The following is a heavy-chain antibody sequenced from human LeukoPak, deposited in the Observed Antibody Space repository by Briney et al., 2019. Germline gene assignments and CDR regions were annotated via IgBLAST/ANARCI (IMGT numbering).Heavy chain of an antibody. D-gene: IGHD6-6*01. J-gene: IGHJ4*02. CDR3: ARPQGIAALLDY. Sequence: GALRLSCAASGFTFSSYSMNWVRQAPGKGLEWVSSISSSSSYIYYADSVKGRFTISRDNAKNSLYLQMNSLRADDTAVYYCARPQGIAALLDYWGQGTLVTVSS. CDR1: GFTFSSYS. CDR2: ISSSSSYI. V-gene: IGHV3-21*01.